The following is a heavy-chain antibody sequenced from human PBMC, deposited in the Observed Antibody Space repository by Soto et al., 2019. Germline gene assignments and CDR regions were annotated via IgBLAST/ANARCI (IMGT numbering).Heavy chain of an antibody. D-gene: IGHD3-3*01. CDR1: GFSLSTSGVG. CDR3: ARTIWDHIGVEMERGYYYYYMDV. J-gene: IGHJ6*03. CDR2: IYWNDDK. Sequence: SGPTLVNPTQTLTLTCTFSGFSLSTSGVGVGWIRQPPGKALEWLALIYWNDDKRYSPSLKSRLTITKDTSKNHMVLTMTNMDPVDTATYYCARTIWDHIGVEMERGYYYYYMDVWGKGTTVTVSS. V-gene: IGHV2-5*01.